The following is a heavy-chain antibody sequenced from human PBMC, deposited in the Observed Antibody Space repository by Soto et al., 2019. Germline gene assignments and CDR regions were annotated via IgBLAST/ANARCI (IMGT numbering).Heavy chain of an antibody. CDR2: INPNSGGT. J-gene: IGHJ4*02. CDR1: GYTFTGYY. CDR3: ARRAAADLYYFDY. D-gene: IGHD6-13*01. V-gene: IGHV1-2*04. Sequence: GASLKVSCKASGYTFTGYYMHWVRQAPGQGLEWMGWINPNSGGTNYAQKFQGWVTMTRVTSISTAYMELSRLRSDDTAVYYCARRAAADLYYFDYWGQGTLVTVSS.